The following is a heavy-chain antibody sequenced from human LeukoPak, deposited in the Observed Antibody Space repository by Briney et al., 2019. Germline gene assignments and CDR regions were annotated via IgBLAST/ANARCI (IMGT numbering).Heavy chain of an antibody. CDR3: AKGYSRVDY. CDR2: INPSDSDT. Sequence: ESLKISCKASGYFFTSYWIGWVRQMPGKGLEWMGIINPSDSDTRYSPSFQGQVTISADKSISTVYLQWSSLKASDTAKYYCAKGYSRVDYWGQGTLVTDSS. J-gene: IGHJ4*02. V-gene: IGHV5-51*01. CDR1: GYFFTSYW. D-gene: IGHD5-12*01.